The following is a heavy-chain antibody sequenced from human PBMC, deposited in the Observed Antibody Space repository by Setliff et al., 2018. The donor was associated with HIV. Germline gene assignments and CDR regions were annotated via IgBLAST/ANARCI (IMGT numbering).Heavy chain of an antibody. Sequence: GGSLRLSCAASGFTFSSYTMHWVRQAPGKGLEWVAVISYDGTNKFYADSVKGRFTISRDNSKNTLYLQMNSLRAEDTAVYYCARDYYGSSGYYYRDAFDMWGQGTMVTVSS. CDR1: GFTFSSYT. CDR2: ISYDGTNK. CDR3: ARDYYGSSGYYYRDAFDM. V-gene: IGHV3-30*04. D-gene: IGHD3-22*01. J-gene: IGHJ3*02.